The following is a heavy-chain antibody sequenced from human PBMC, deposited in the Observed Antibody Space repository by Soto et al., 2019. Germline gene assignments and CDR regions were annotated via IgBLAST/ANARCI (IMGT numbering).Heavy chain of an antibody. CDR1: GYTFTSYG. J-gene: IGHJ4*02. V-gene: IGHV1-18*01. CDR3: ARDRSIAARSYFDY. Sequence: ASVKVSCKASGYTFTSYGVSWVREAAGQGLEWMGWISAYNGNTNYAQKLQGRVTMTTDTSTSTAYMELRSLRSDDTAVYYCARDRSIAARSYFDYWGQGTLVTVSS. D-gene: IGHD6-6*01. CDR2: ISAYNGNT.